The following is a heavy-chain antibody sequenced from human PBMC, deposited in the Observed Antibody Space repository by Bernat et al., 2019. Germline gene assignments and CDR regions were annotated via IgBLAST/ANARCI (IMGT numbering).Heavy chain of an antibody. D-gene: IGHD4-17*01. J-gene: IGHJ4*02. V-gene: IGHV3-15*01. CDR3: STPLFKTTNY. Sequence: EVQLVESGGGLVKPGGSLRLSCAASGFTFNKAWMNWVRQAPGKGLEWVDRIKSESDGGTSDFAAAVKGRFTISRDDSKNMLYLHMSSLRSEDTAVYYCSTPLFKTTNYWGQGTLVTVSS. CDR1: GFTFNKAW. CDR2: IKSESDGGTS.